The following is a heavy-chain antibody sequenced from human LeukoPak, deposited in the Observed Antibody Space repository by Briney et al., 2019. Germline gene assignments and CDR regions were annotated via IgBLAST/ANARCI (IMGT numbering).Heavy chain of an antibody. J-gene: IGHJ6*02. CDR3: ARHVGSRFDWLGNQDAYGMDV. CDR2: IYYSGST. V-gene: IGHV4-39*01. Sequence: SETLSLTCTVSGGSISSSSYYWGWIRQPPGKGLEWIGSIYYSGSTYYNPSLKSRVTISVDTSKNQFSLKLSSVTAADTAVYYCARHVGSRFDWLGNQDAYGMDVWGQGTTVTVSS. D-gene: IGHD3-9*01. CDR1: GGSISSSSYY.